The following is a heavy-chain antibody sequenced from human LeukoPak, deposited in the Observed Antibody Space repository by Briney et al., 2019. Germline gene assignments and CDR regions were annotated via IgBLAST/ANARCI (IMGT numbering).Heavy chain of an antibody. Sequence: GRSLRLSCAASGFTFSSYGMHWVRQAPGKGLEWVAVIWYDGGNKYYADSVKGRFTISRDNSKNTLYLQMNSLRAEDTAVYYCAKGSGVWGSYRGIDYWGQGTLVTVSS. V-gene: IGHV3-33*06. CDR3: AKGSGVWGSYRGIDY. CDR2: IWYDGGNK. CDR1: GFTFSSYG. J-gene: IGHJ4*02. D-gene: IGHD3-16*02.